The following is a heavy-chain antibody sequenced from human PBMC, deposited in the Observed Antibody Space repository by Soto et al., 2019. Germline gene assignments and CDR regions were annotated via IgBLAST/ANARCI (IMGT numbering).Heavy chain of an antibody. V-gene: IGHV1-18*01. J-gene: IGHJ4*02. Sequence: QVQLVQSGAEVKKPGASVKVSCKASGYNFTSYGISWLRQAPAQGLEGMGWISANNGNTNYTKKRQDRVTMTPDTPTSTVYMELRSLRSDDTAVYYCARDRGSYALDYWGQGTLVTVSS. D-gene: IGHD1-26*01. CDR2: ISANNGNT. CDR3: ARDRGSYALDY. CDR1: GYNFTSYG.